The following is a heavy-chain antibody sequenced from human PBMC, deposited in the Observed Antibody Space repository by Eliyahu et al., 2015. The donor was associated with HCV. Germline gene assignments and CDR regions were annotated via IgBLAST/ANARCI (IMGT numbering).Heavy chain of an antibody. CDR2: IWHDGSNE. Sequence: QVQLVESGGGVVQPGRSLRLACEAXGFXFTTRGMPWVRQAPGKGLEWVAVIWHDGSNEYYADSVKGRFTISRDISKNTAYLQMNSLRADDTAVYYCARDSGRGWFLDYWGQGVLVIVSS. CDR3: ARDSGRGWFLDY. D-gene: IGHD6-19*01. J-gene: IGHJ4*02. CDR1: GFXFTTRG. V-gene: IGHV3-33*01.